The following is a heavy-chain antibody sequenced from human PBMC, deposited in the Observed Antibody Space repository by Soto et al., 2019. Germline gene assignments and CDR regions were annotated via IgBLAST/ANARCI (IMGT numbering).Heavy chain of an antibody. V-gene: IGHV1-69*01. CDR3: ARLISGRDFWSGNYYYCMDV. J-gene: IGHJ6*02. D-gene: IGHD3-3*01. Sequence: QVQLVQSGAEVQKPGSSVKVSCKASGGTFSSYAISWVRQAPGQGLEWMGGIIPIFGTANYAQKFQGRVTITADESTSTAYMELSSLRSEDTAVYYCARLISGRDFWSGNYYYCMDVWGQGTTVTVSS. CDR2: IIPIFGTA. CDR1: GGTFSSYA.